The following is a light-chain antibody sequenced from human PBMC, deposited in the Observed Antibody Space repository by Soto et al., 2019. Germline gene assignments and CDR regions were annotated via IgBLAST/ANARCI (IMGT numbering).Light chain of an antibody. V-gene: IGLV2-14*01. CDR2: EVS. Sequence: QSALTQPASVSGSPGQSIPISCTGTSSDIGGYNYVSWYQQHPGKAPKLMIYEVSDRPSGVSNRFSGSRSGNTASLTISGLQAEDEAHYYCSSFSTSSTLVVFGGGTKVTVL. J-gene: IGLJ2*01. CDR1: SSDIGGYNY. CDR3: SSFSTSSTLVV.